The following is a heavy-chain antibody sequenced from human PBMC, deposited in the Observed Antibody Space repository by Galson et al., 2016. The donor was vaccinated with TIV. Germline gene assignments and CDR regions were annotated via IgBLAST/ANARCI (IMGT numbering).Heavy chain of an antibody. V-gene: IGHV4-34*01. D-gene: IGHD3-16*01. J-gene: IGHJ6*03. CDR2: INHFGSA. CDR1: GGSLSGSQ. CDR3: ARGRWGNSAVAYYYHFDV. Sequence: ETLSLTCAVFGGSLSGSQWSWVRQSPEKGLEWLAEINHFGSANYEPSLKSRLSISIDTSKKQFSLKMTSMTAADSAVYYCARGRWGNSAVAYYYHFDVWGEGTTVTVS.